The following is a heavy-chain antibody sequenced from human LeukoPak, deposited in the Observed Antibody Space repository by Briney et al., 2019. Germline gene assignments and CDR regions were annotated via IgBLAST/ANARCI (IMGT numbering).Heavy chain of an antibody. V-gene: IGHV3-23*01. D-gene: IGHD4-17*01. Sequence: GGSLRLSCAASGFTFSNYNMAWVRQAPGKGLEWVSAIGGSDGGTHYADSVRGRFTISRDNSKNTMYLQMNSLRAEDTAVYYCANEIRPNDYWGQGTLVTVSS. CDR2: IGGSDGGT. CDR1: GFTFSNYN. CDR3: ANEIRPNDY. J-gene: IGHJ4*02.